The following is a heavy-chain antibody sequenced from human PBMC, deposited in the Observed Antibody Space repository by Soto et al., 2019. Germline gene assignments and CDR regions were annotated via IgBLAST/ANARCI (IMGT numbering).Heavy chain of an antibody. V-gene: IGHV3-11*05. D-gene: IGHD6-19*01. CDR3: VRDRGAVTGQYSDY. CDR1: GFTFSAYY. Sequence: QVQLEESGGGLVKPGGSLRLSCAASGFTFSAYYMSWIRQAPGKGLEYISYIGSSATSANYADSVKGRFTISRDNAKNSLYLQMNSLRAEDTAVYYCVRDRGAVTGQYSDYWGQGALVTVSS. CDR2: IGSSATSA. J-gene: IGHJ4*02.